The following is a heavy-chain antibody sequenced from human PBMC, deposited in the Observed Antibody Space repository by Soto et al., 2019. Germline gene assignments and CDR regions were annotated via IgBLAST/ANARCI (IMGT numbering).Heavy chain of an antibody. CDR1: GYTLTELS. Sequence: ASVKVSCKVSGYTLTELSMHWVRQAPGKGLEWMGGFDPEDGETIYAQKFQGRVTMTEDTSTDTAYMELSSLRSEDTAVYYCATVQRYSSGWGRLEYYFDYWGQGTLVTVSS. J-gene: IGHJ4*02. CDR3: ATVQRYSSGWGRLEYYFDY. V-gene: IGHV1-24*01. D-gene: IGHD6-19*01. CDR2: FDPEDGET.